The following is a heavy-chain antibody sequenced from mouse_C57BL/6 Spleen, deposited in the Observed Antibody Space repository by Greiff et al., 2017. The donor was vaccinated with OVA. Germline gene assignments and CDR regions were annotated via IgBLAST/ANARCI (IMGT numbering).Heavy chain of an antibody. J-gene: IGHJ2*01. CDR2: IDPSDSYT. CDR3: ARPYYGSSYGY. D-gene: IGHD1-1*01. CDR1: GYTFTSYW. V-gene: IGHV1-50*01. Sequence: VQLQQPGAELVKPGASVKLSCKASGYTFTSYWMKWVKQRPGQGLEWIGEIDPSDSYTNYNQKFKGKATLTVDTSSSTAYMQLSSLTSEDSAVYYCARPYYGSSYGYWGQGTTLTVSS.